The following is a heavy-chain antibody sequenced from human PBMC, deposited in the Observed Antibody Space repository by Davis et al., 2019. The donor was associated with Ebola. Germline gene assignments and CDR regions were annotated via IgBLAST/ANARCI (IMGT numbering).Heavy chain of an antibody. CDR2: INPNSGGA. Sequence: ASVKVSCKASGYTFTGYYMHWVRQAPGQGLEWMGWINPNSGGANYAQKFQGRVTMTRDTSISIGYMELSRLRSDDTAIYYCARQPTVVTETDAFDIWGQGTMVTVSS. CDR3: ARQPTVVTETDAFDI. D-gene: IGHD4-23*01. CDR1: GYTFTGYY. J-gene: IGHJ3*02. V-gene: IGHV1-2*02.